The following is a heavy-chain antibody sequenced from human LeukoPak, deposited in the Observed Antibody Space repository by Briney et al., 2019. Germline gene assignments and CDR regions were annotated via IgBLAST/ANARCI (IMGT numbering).Heavy chain of an antibody. CDR1: GYTFTGYY. Sequence: EASVTVSCTASGYTFTGYYMHWVRQAPGQGLEWMGWINPNSGGTNYAQKFQGRVTMTRDTSISTAYMELSRLRSDDTAVYYCARYYYDSSGLDYWGQGTLVTVSS. V-gene: IGHV1-2*02. J-gene: IGHJ4*02. D-gene: IGHD3-22*01. CDR2: INPNSGGT. CDR3: ARYYYDSSGLDY.